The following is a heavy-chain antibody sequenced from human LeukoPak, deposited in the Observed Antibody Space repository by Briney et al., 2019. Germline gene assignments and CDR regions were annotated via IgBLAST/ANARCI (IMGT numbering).Heavy chain of an antibody. CDR3: ATNGPPRDYYYMDV. CDR1: GFTFSSYG. CDR2: IRYDGSNK. D-gene: IGHD1/OR15-1a*01. Sequence: SGGSLRLSCAASGFTFSSYGMHWVRQAPGKGLEWVAFIRYDGSNKYYADSVKGRFTVSRDNSKNTLYLQMNSLRSEDTALYYCATNGPPRDYYYMDVWGKGTTVT. J-gene: IGHJ6*03. V-gene: IGHV3-30*02.